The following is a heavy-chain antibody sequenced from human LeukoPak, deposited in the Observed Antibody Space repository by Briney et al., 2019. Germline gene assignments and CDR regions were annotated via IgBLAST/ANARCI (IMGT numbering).Heavy chain of an antibody. V-gene: IGHV3-30*18. CDR3: AKDPRQAPLVVVPPTILYFQH. CDR1: GFTFSSYG. D-gene: IGHD2-2*01. Sequence: PGRSLRLSCAASGFTFSSYGMHWVRQAPGKGPEWVAVISYDGSKKYYADSVKGRFTISRDDSKNTLYLQMPSLRAEDTAVYYCAKDPRQAPLVVVPPTILYFQHWGQGALVTVSS. CDR2: ISYDGSKK. J-gene: IGHJ1*01.